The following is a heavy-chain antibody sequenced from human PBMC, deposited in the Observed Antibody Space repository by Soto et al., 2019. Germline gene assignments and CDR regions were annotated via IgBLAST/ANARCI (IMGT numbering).Heavy chain of an antibody. D-gene: IGHD6-13*01. V-gene: IGHV1-2*04. CDR1: GYTFTGHY. CDR3: ARGIDSSSWYSD. CDR2: INPNSGGT. J-gene: IGHJ4*02. Sequence: ASVKVSCKASGYTFTGHYMHWVRQAPGQGLEWMGWINPNSGGTNYAQKFQGWVTMTRDTSISTAYMELSRLRSDDTAVYYCARGIDSSSWYSDWGQGTLVTVSS.